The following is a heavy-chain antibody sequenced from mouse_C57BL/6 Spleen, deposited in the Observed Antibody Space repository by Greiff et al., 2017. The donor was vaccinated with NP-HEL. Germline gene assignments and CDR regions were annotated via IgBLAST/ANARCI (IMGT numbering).Heavy chain of an antibody. CDR3: ARQHYGSSYDY. J-gene: IGHJ2*01. V-gene: IGHV5-6*01. CDR2: ISSGGSYT. D-gene: IGHD1-1*01. Sequence: EVQRVESGGDLVKPGGSLKLSCAASGFTFSSYGMSWVRQTPDKRLEWVATISSGGSYTYYPDSVKGRFTISRDNAKNTLYLQMSSLKSEDTAMYYCARQHYGSSYDYWGQGTTLTVSS. CDR1: GFTFSSYG.